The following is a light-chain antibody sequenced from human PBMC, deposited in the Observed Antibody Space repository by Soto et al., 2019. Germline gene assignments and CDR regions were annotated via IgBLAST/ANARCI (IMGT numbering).Light chain of an antibody. Sequence: EIVMTQSPATLSVSPGERATLSCRASQSISSNLAWYQQKPGQAPRLLIYRASTRATGVPARFSGSGSGTEFTLTISSLQSEDLAVYYCQQYHYWWTFGQGTKVEI. J-gene: IGKJ1*01. CDR3: QQYHYWWT. CDR2: RAS. V-gene: IGKV3-15*01. CDR1: QSISSN.